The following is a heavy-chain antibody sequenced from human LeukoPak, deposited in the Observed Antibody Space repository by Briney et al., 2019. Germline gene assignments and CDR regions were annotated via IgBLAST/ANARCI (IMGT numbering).Heavy chain of an antibody. Sequence: GESLKISCKGSGYSFTSYWIGWVRQMPGKGLEWMGIIYPGDSDTGYSPSFQGQVTISADKSITTAYLQWGSLKASDTTIYYCARRGQGNSWQNFDYWGQGTLVTVSS. CDR2: IYPGDSDT. D-gene: IGHD6-13*01. V-gene: IGHV5-51*01. CDR1: GYSFTSYW. CDR3: ARRGQGNSWQNFDY. J-gene: IGHJ4*02.